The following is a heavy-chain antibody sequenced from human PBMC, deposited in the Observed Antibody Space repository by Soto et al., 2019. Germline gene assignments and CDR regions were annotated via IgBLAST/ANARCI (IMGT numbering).Heavy chain of an antibody. CDR3: ARLHDYRDALDI. D-gene: IGHD4-17*01. V-gene: IGHV3-7*01. CDR1: VFTFSSYW. J-gene: IGHJ3*02. Sequence: GGSLRLSCAASVFTFSSYWMSWVRQAPGKWLEWLANIKQDGSEKXXVDSVKGRXTMSRENAKNSXYLQMXSLRAEDTAXYYCARLHDYRDALDIWAQGTMVTVSS. CDR2: IKQDGSEK.